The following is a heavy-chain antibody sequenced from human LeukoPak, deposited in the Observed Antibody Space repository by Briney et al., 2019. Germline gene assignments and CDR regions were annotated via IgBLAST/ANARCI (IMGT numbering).Heavy chain of an antibody. V-gene: IGHV5-51*01. J-gene: IGHJ6*02. Sequence: GESLKISCKGSGYSSTSYWIGWVRQMPGKGLEWMGIIYPGDSDTRYSPSFQGQVTISADKSISTAYLQWSSLKASDTAMYYCARLTGTTWLNYYYGMDVWGQGTTVTVSS. CDR1: GYSSTSYW. CDR2: IYPGDSDT. D-gene: IGHD1-7*01. CDR3: ARLTGTTWLNYYYGMDV.